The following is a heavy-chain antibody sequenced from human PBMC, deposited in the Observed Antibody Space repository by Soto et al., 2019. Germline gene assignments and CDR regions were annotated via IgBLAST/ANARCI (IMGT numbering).Heavy chain of an antibody. D-gene: IGHD5-18*01. J-gene: IGHJ3*02. CDR1: GYTFTSYA. CDR2: INAGNGNT. V-gene: IGHV1-3*01. Sequence: ASVKVSCKASGYTFTSYAMHWVRQAPGQRLEWMGWINAGNGNTKYSQKFQGKVTITRDTSASTAYMELSSLRSEDTALYYCARDSLRGYGEDDIWGQGTMVTVSS. CDR3: ARDSLRGYGEDDI.